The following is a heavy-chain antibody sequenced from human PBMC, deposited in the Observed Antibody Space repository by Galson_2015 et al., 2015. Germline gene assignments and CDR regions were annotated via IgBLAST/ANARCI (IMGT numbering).Heavy chain of an antibody. V-gene: IGHV3-48*02. D-gene: IGHD6-6*01. Sequence: SLRLSCAGAGFTFSSYSMDWVRQSPGKGLERVSYISSSSTTTYYADSVKGRFTISRDDAKNSLYLQMNSLRDEDTAVYWCARDAGYSSSSEGYWGQGTLVTVSS. CDR1: GFTFSSYS. CDR2: ISSSSTTT. CDR3: ARDAGYSSSSEGY. J-gene: IGHJ4*02.